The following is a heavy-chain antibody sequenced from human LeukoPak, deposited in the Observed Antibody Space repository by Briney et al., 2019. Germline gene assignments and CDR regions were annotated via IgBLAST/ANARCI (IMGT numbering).Heavy chain of an antibody. D-gene: IGHD2-2*01. CDR1: GFTFSSHW. V-gene: IGHV3-74*01. J-gene: IGHJ4*02. CDR3: ARDWVRYCSSTSCFRSGFDY. CDR2: IDRDGSST. Sequence: GSLRLSCAASGFTFSSHWMHWVRQAPGKGLVWVSRIDRDGSSTTYADSVKGRFTISRDNSKNTLYLQMNSLRAEDTAVYYCARDWVRYCSSTSCFRSGFDYWGQGTLVTVSS.